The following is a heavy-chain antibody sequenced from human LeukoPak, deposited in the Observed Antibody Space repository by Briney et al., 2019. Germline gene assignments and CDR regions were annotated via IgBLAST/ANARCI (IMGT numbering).Heavy chain of an antibody. D-gene: IGHD6-6*01. CDR3: ARLIEYGTSYDAFDS. CDR1: GYSFTNYW. CDR2: IYPGDSDT. V-gene: IGHV5-51*01. Sequence: GEALKISCKGSGYSFTNYWIGWVRPMPGKGLEWMGIIYPGDSDTRYSPSFQGQVTISADKSISTAYLQWSSLKASDTAMYYCARLIEYGTSYDAFDSWGQGTMVTVSS. J-gene: IGHJ3*02.